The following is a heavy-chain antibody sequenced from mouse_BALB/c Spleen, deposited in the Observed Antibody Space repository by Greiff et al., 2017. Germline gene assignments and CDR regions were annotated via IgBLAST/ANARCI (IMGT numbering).Heavy chain of an antibody. CDR2: ISSGGST. CDR1: GFTFSSYA. J-gene: IGHJ2*01. Sequence: DVKVVESGGGLVKPGGSLKLSCAASGFTFSSYAMSWVRQTPEKRLEWVASISSGGSTYYSDSVKGRFTISRDNARNILYLQMSSLRSEDTAMYYCARDFPLRRGDYWGQGTTLTVSS. CDR3: ARDFPLRRGDY. V-gene: IGHV5-6-5*01. D-gene: IGHD1-2*01.